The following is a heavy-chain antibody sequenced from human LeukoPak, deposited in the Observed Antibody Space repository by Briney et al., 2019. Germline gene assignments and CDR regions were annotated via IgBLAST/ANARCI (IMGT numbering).Heavy chain of an antibody. D-gene: IGHD5-18*01. J-gene: IGHJ6*03. CDR1: GGSISSYH. Sequence: SETLSLTCTVSGGSISSYHWSWIRQPAGKGLEWIGRIYTSGSTNYNPSLKSRVTMSVDTSKNQFSLKLSSVTAADTAVYYCARGNTAMDNYYYYYYMDVWGKGTTVTISS. CDR3: ARGNTAMDNYYYYYYMDV. CDR2: IYTSGST. V-gene: IGHV4-4*07.